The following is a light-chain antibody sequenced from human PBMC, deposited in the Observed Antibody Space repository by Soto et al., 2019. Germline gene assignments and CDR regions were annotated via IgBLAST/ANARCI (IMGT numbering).Light chain of an antibody. CDR3: SSYTGGTTGV. Sequence: QSALTQPASVSGSPGQSITISFTVTTSDVVVYNFVSFYQQHPFKAPKLLIYVFTYLPSLFSNRFPVSNSGNTSSLTISGXQAEDEDDYDCSSYTGGTTGVFGTGTKVTVL. J-gene: IGLJ1*01. CDR1: TSDVVVYNF. V-gene: IGLV2-14*01. CDR2: VFT.